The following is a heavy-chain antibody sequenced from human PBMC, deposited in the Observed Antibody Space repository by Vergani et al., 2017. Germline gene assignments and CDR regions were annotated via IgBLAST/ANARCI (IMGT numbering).Heavy chain of an antibody. D-gene: IGHD1-1*01. CDR2: ISAYNGNT. V-gene: IGHV1-18*01. CDR1: GYTFTSYG. Sequence: QVQLVQSGAEVKKPGASVKVSCKASGYTFTSYGISWVRQAPGKGLEWMGWISAYNGNTNYAQKLQGKVTMTTDTSTSTAYMELRSLRSDDTAVYYCARQTTLNYYYYGMDVWGQGTTVTVSS. CDR3: ARQTTLNYYYYGMDV. J-gene: IGHJ6*02.